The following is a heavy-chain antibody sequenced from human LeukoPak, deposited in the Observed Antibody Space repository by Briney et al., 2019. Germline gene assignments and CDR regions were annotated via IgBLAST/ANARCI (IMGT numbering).Heavy chain of an antibody. CDR2: INHSGST. CDR3: ARLIRGVLRYFDWPGNWFDP. D-gene: IGHD3-9*01. Sequence: SETLSLTCAVYGGSFSGYYWSWIRQLPGKGLEWIGEINHSGSTNYNPSLKSRVTISVDTSKNQFSLKLSSVTAADTAVYYCARLIRGVLRYFDWPGNWFDPWGQGTLVTVSS. CDR1: GGSFSGYY. V-gene: IGHV4-34*01. J-gene: IGHJ5*02.